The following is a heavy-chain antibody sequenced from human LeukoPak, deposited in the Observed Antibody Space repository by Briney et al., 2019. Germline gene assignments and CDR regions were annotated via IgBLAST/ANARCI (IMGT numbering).Heavy chain of an antibody. V-gene: IGHV1-24*01. CDR2: FNPKDDEI. D-gene: IGHD2-8*01. J-gene: IGHJ4*02. Sequence: GASVRVSCKVSGYTLTELSLNWVRRAPGKGLEWMGPFNPKDDEIIYAQNFQGRVTMTDDTSTNTAYMELSSLRSDDTAFYYCATNMGLLCTDGVCPEAFDLWGQGTLVTVSS. CDR3: ATNMGLLCTDGVCPEAFDL. CDR1: GYTLTELS.